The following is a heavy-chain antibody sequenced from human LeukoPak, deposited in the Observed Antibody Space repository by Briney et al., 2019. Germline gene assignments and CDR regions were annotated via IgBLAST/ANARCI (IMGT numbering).Heavy chain of an antibody. CDR1: GDSVSGNTAT. D-gene: IGHD2-15*01. V-gene: IGHV6-1*01. Sequence: SQTLSLTCAISGDSVSGNTATWNWIRQSPSRGLEWLGRTYYRSKWYCDYAVSVKGRIAINPDTSKNQFSLKLSSVTAADTAVYYCARVPSRYCSGGSCSSDGYNPFDYWGQGTLVTVSS. CDR3: ARVPSRYCSGGSCSSDGYNPFDY. CDR2: TYYRSKWYC. J-gene: IGHJ4*02.